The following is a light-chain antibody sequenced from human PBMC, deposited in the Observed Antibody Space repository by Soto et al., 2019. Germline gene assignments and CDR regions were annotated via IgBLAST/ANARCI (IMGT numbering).Light chain of an antibody. CDR2: DAS. CDR1: QDISNY. Sequence: DIQMTQSPSSLSASVGDRVTITCQASQDISNYINWYQQKPGKAPKLLIYDASNLETGVPSRFSGSGSGTDFTFTISSLQPEDIATEYCQQYDNLPITFGGGTKVEIK. V-gene: IGKV1-33*01. CDR3: QQYDNLPIT. J-gene: IGKJ4*01.